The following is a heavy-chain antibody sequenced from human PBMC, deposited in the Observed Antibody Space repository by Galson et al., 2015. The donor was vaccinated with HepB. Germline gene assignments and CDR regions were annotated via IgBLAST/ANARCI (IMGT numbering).Heavy chain of an antibody. CDR3: ARNRGLDY. J-gene: IGHJ4*02. V-gene: IGHV3-33*08. Sequence: SLRLSCAASGFTFSSYGMHWVRQAPGKGLEWVAVIWYDGSNKYYADSVKGRFTISRDNAKNSLYLQLNSLRAEDTAVYYCARNRGLDYWGQGTLVTVSS. CDR1: GFTFSSYG. CDR2: IWYDGSNK. D-gene: IGHD2-15*01.